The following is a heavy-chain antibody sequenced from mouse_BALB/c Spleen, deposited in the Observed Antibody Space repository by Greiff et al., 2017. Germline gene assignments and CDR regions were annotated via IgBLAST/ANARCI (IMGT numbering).Heavy chain of an antibody. V-gene: IGHV5-17*02. D-gene: IGHD1-1*01. Sequence: EVQLQESGGGLVQPGGSRKLSCAASGFTFSSFGMHWVRQAPEKGLEWVAYISSGSSTIYYADTVKGRFTISRDNPKNTLFLQMTSLRSEDTAMYYCARSGYYGSRGFDYWGQGTTLTVSS. CDR2: ISSGSSTI. J-gene: IGHJ2*01. CDR3: ARSGYYGSRGFDY. CDR1: GFTFSSFG.